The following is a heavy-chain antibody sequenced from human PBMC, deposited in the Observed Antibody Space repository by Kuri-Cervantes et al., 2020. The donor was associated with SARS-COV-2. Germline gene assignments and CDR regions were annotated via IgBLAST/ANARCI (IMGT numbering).Heavy chain of an antibody. D-gene: IGHD3-16*01. Sequence: GESLKISCAASGFTFSDYYMSWIRQAPGKGLEWVSSISSSSSYIYYADSVKGRFTISRDNAKNSLYLQMNSLRAEDTAVYYCAREAGLGWFDPWGQGTLVTVSS. J-gene: IGHJ5*02. CDR2: ISSSSSYI. CDR3: AREAGLGWFDP. V-gene: IGHV3-11*06. CDR1: GFTFSDYY.